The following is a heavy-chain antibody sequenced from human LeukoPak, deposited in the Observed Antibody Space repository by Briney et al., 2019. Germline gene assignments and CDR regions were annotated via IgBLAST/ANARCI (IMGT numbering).Heavy chain of an antibody. J-gene: IGHJ4*02. Sequence: SETLSLTCAVYGRSFSGYFWNWIRQPPGKGLEWIGEINHSGSTYYNPSLKSRVTISIDRSKNQFSLKLSSVTAADTAVYYCARMVYDRSGYHFDYWGQGTLVTVSS. CDR3: ARMVYDRSGYHFDY. CDR2: INHSGST. D-gene: IGHD3-22*01. V-gene: IGHV4-34*01. CDR1: GRSFSGYF.